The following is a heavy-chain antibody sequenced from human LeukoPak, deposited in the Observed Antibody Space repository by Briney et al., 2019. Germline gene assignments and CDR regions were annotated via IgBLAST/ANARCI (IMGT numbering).Heavy chain of an antibody. CDR2: IYYSGST. CDR3: ARDSYYDSSGYFWFDP. J-gene: IGHJ5*02. CDR1: GGSISSYY. D-gene: IGHD3-22*01. V-gene: IGHV4-59*01. Sequence: TSETLSLTCTVSGGSISSYYWSWIRQPPGKGLEWIGYIYYSGSTNYNPSLKSRVTISVDTSKNQFSLKLSSVTAADTAVYYCARDSYYDSSGYFWFDPWGQGTLVTVSS.